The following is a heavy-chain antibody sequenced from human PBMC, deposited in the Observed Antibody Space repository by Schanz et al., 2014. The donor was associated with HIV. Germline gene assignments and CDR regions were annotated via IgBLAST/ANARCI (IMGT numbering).Heavy chain of an antibody. Sequence: QVQLVESGGGVVQPGRSLRLSCAASGFTFSSYGMHWVRQAPGKGLEWVAVISYDGSNKYYADSVKGRFTISRDNSKNTLYLQMNSLRAEDTAVYYCAKDRRRSTEYYYYYGMDVWGQGTTVIVSS. CDR1: GFTFSSYG. D-gene: IGHD2-2*01. V-gene: IGHV3-30*18. CDR3: AKDRRRSTEYYYYYGMDV. CDR2: ISYDGSNK. J-gene: IGHJ6*02.